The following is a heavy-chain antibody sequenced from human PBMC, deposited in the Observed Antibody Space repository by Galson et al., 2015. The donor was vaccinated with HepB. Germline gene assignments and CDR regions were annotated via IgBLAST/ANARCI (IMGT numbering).Heavy chain of an antibody. Sequence: SLRLSCAGSGFTFHTYAMSWVRQAPGKGLEWVSVISDSGYTTYYEDSVKGRFSISRENSNNTLSLQMDNLRTDDTAKYYYVKLGHHYVWGSYRYDAFEIWGQGTTVTVSS. CDR3: VKLGHHYVWGSYRYDAFEI. D-gene: IGHD3-16*02. V-gene: IGHV3-23*01. CDR2: ISDSGYTT. J-gene: IGHJ3*02. CDR1: GFTFHTYA.